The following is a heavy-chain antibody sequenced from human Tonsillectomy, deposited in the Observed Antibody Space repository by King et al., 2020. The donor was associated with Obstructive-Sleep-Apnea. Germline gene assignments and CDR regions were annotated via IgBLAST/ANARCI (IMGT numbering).Heavy chain of an antibody. J-gene: IGHJ4*02. CDR1: GFTFSDYG. CDR2: IWVDGINK. CDR3: AKDLAAGVFDY. V-gene: IGHV3-30*02. D-gene: IGHD6-13*01. Sequence: VQLVESGGGVFQPGGSLRLSCAASGFTFSDYGMHWVRRAPGKGLEWVAFIWVDGINKYYADSVKGRFTISRDNSKNTLYLQMNSLRAEDTAVYYCAKDLAAGVFDYWGQGPLVTVSS.